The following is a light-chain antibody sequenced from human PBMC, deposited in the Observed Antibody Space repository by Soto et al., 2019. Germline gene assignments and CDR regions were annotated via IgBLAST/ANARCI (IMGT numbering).Light chain of an antibody. V-gene: IGKV3-15*01. CDR1: QSVSSN. J-gene: IGKJ1*01. CDR2: GES. CDR3: KQYNNAPP. Sequence: EIVLTQPPATLSVSPGERATLSCRASQSVSSNLACNQQKPGQAPTLLIYGESTRATGSPARFSGSGSGTECTLTCSSLRSEDFAVYYCKQYNNAPPFGQGTKVEIK.